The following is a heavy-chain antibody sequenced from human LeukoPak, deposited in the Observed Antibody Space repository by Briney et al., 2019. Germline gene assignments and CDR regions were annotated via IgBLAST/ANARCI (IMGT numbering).Heavy chain of an antibody. D-gene: IGHD3-9*01. CDR1: GFIVSNNY. Sequence: PGGSLRLSCAASGFIVSNNYMSWVRQPPGKGLEWVSVIYSGGSKYYADSVKGRFTISRDNSKNTLYLQMNSLRAEDTAVYYCAKDGGEYYDILTGYYPRLYYMDVWGKGTTVTISS. CDR2: IYSGGSK. CDR3: AKDGGEYYDILTGYYPRLYYMDV. V-gene: IGHV3-53*03. J-gene: IGHJ6*03.